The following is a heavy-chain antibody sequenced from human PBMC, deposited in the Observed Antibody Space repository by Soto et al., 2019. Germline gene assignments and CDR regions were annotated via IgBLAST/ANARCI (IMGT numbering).Heavy chain of an antibody. CDR2: ITSSSSYT. Sequence: QVQLVESGGGLVKPGGSLRLSCAASGFTFSDYYMSWIRQAPGKGLEWVSYITSSSSYTIYADSVRGRFTISRDNAKKSLFLQMNSLRAEDTAVYFCARADHYGTRGYWKWGQGTLVTVSS. D-gene: IGHD3-22*01. J-gene: IGHJ4*02. CDR3: ARADHYGTRGYWK. CDR1: GFTFSDYY. V-gene: IGHV3-11*05.